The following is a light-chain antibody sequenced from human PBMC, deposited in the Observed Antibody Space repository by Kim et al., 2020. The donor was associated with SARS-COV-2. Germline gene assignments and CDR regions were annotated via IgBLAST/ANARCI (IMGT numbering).Light chain of an antibody. Sequence: EIVLTQSPGTLSLSPGERATLSCRASQSVRSSYLAWFQQKPGQAPRLLIYGVSNRATGIPDRFSGSGSGTDFTLTISKLEPEDFAVFYCHQYGSSPRTFGQGTKLEI. CDR1: QSVRSSY. CDR2: GVS. J-gene: IGKJ2*01. V-gene: IGKV3-20*01. CDR3: HQYGSSPRT.